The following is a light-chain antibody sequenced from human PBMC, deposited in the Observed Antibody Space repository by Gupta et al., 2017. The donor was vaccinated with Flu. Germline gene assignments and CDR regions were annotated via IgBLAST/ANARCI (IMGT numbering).Light chain of an antibody. CDR2: RNN. V-gene: IGLV1-47*01. CDR3: EAWEDSRSGCVV. Sequence: QSVLPQPPSASGPPGQRVTISCSGSSSNIGSNYVYWYQQLPGTAPNLLICRNNYRPSGGPARVSGSKSGTSAALAISXLXYEEEAXYYCEAWEDSRSGCVVFGGGTKLTVL. CDR1: SSNIGSNY. J-gene: IGLJ2*01.